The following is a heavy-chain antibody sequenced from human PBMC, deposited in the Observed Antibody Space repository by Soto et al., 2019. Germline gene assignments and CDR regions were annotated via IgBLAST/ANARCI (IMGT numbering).Heavy chain of an antibody. J-gene: IGHJ4*02. Sequence: EVQLVQSGAEVKKPGESLKISCKGSGYSFTSYWIGWVRQMPGKGLEWMGIIYPGDSDTRYSPSFQGQVTISADKSISTAYLQWSSLKASDTAMYYCARSSPIVATIPPIYYFDYWGQGTLVTVSS. D-gene: IGHD5-12*01. CDR2: IYPGDSDT. V-gene: IGHV5-51*03. CDR3: ARSSPIVATIPPIYYFDY. CDR1: GYSFTSYW.